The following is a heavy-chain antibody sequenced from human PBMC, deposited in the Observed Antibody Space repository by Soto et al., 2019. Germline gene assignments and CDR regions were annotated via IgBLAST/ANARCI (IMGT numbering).Heavy chain of an antibody. CDR3: ARDAERYCSSTSCYERDYYYYYYMDV. J-gene: IGHJ6*03. CDR2: IKQDGSEK. CDR1: GFTFSSYW. D-gene: IGHD2-2*01. Sequence: GGSLRLSCAASGFTFSSYWMSWVRQAPGKGLEWVANIKQDGSEKYYVDSVKGRFTISRDNAKNSLYLQMNSLRAEDTAVYYCARDAERYCSSTSCYERDYYYYYYMDVWGKGTTVTVSS. V-gene: IGHV3-7*01.